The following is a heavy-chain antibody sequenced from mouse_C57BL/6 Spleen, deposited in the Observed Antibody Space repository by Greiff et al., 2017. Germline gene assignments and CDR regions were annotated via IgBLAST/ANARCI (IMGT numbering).Heavy chain of an antibody. CDR2: ISSGSSPI. CDR3: ARNWDVEDWFAC. D-gene: IGHD4-1*01. J-gene: IGHJ3*01. CDR1: GFTFSDYG. Sequence: EVQGVESGGGLVKPGGSLKLSCAASGFTFSDYGMHWVRQAPEKGLEWVAYISSGSSPIYYADTVKGRFTISRDNAKNTLFLHMTSLRSEDTAMYYCARNWDVEDWFACRGQGTLVTVSA. V-gene: IGHV5-17*01.